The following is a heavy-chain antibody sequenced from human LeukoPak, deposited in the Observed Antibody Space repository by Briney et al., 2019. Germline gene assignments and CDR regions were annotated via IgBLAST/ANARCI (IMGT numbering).Heavy chain of an antibody. D-gene: IGHD5-12*01. CDR3: ARKRGGATIEYYGLDV. CDR2: INPNSGGT. CDR1: GYTFTGYY. V-gene: IGHV1-2*04. J-gene: IGHJ6*02. Sequence: GASVKVSCKASGYTFTGYYMHWVRRAPGQGLEWMGWINPNSGGTNYAQKFQGWVTMTRDTSISTAYMELSRLRSDDTAVYYCARKRGGATIEYYGLDVWGQGTTVTVSS.